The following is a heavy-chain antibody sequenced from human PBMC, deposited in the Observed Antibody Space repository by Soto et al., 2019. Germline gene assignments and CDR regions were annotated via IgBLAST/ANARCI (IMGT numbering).Heavy chain of an antibody. CDR2: IGTYNGNT. Sequence: ASVKVSCKASGYSFITYGISWVRQAPGQGLQWMGWIGTYNGNTNYAQKLQGRITMTTDTSTTTGYMELRSLRSDDTAVYYCARDRPTSSIRARDYYYAMDVWGQGTTVTAP. CDR1: GYSFITYG. CDR3: ARDRPTSSIRARDYYYAMDV. J-gene: IGHJ6*02. D-gene: IGHD6-6*01. V-gene: IGHV1-18*01.